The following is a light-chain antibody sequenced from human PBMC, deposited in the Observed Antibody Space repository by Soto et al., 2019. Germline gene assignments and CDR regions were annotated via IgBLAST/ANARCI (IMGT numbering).Light chain of an antibody. CDR3: SSYTTSNTLV. Sequence: QSVLTQPASVSGSPGQSITISCTGTSSDVGAYNFVSWYQQHPGKAPKLMIYDVTNRPSGVSSRFSGSKSGNTASLAISGLQAEDEADYYCSSYTTSNTLVFGGGTKLTV. CDR1: SSDVGAYNF. J-gene: IGLJ2*01. V-gene: IGLV2-14*03. CDR2: DVT.